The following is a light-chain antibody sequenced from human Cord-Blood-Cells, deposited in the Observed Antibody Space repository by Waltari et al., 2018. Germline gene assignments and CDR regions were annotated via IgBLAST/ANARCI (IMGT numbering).Light chain of an antibody. J-gene: IGLJ1*01. CDR1: KLGDKY. CDR2: QDS. V-gene: IGLV3-1*01. CDR3: QAWDSSNYV. Sequence: SYELTQPPSVSVPPGQTASITCSGDKLGDKYACWYQQKPGQSPALVIYQDSKRPSGIPERFSGSNSGNTATLTISGTQAMDEADYYCQAWDSSNYVFGTGTKVTVL.